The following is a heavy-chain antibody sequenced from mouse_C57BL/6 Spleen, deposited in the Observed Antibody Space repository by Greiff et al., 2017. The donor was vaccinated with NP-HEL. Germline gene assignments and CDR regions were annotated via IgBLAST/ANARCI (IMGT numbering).Heavy chain of an antibody. CDR1: GFTFSDYG. J-gene: IGHJ3*01. Sequence: EVKLMESGGGLVKPGGSLKLSCAASGFTFSDYGMHWVRQAPEKGLEWVAYISGGSSTIYYADTVKGRFTISRDNAKNTLFLQMTSLRSEDTAMYYCARGHYYGSSYEGFAYWGQGTLVTVSA. CDR2: ISGGSSTI. CDR3: ARGHYYGSSYEGFAY. D-gene: IGHD1-1*01. V-gene: IGHV5-17*01.